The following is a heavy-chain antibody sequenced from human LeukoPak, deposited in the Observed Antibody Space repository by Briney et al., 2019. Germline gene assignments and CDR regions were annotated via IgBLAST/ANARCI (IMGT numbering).Heavy chain of an antibody. V-gene: IGHV3-74*01. J-gene: IGHJ1*01. D-gene: IGHD6-19*01. CDR2: INSDGSST. Sequence: GGSLRLSCAAAGFTFSSYWMHWVRQAPGKGLVWVSRINSDGSSTSYADSVKGRFTISRDNAKNTLYLQMNSLRAEDTAVYYCARVPITLAGTKDAKYFQHWGQGTLVTVSS. CDR3: ARVPITLAGTKDAKYFQH. CDR1: GFTFSSYW.